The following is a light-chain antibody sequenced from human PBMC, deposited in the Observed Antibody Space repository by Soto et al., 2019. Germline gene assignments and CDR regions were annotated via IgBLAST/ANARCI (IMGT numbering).Light chain of an antibody. CDR3: LQADTFPIT. CDR1: QSISRW. J-gene: IGKJ5*01. CDR2: AAS. V-gene: IGKV1-12*01. Sequence: IQLTQSPSTLSASLGDTVTMTCRASQSISRWLSWYQQKAGKAPKLLIYAASSLQSGVPTRFAGNGSGTSFTLTITSLQPEDFATYYCLQADTFPITFGQGTRLEIK.